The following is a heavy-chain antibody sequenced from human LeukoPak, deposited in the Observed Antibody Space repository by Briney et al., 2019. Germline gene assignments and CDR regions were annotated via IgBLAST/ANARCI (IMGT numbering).Heavy chain of an antibody. CDR1: GYTLTELS. CDR3: ATVRGQLERVAGLIYYYYMDV. D-gene: IGHD1-1*01. CDR2: FDPGDGET. V-gene: IGHV1-24*01. Sequence: ASVKVSCKVSGYTLTELSMHWVRQAPGKGLEWMGGFDPGDGETIYAQKFQGRVTMTEDTSTDTAYMELSSLRSEDTAVYYCATVRGQLERVAGLIYYYYMDVWGKGTTVTVSS. J-gene: IGHJ6*03.